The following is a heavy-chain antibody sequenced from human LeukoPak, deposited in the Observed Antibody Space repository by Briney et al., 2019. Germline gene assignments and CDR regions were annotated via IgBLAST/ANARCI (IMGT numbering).Heavy chain of an antibody. V-gene: IGHV1-18*01. CDR2: ISAYNGNT. CDR3: ARDAVGPYDFRPFDY. J-gene: IGHJ4*02. D-gene: IGHD3/OR15-3a*01. CDR1: GYTFTSYG. Sequence: GASVKVSCKASGYTFTSYGISWVRQAPGQGLEWMGWISAYNGNTNYAQKLQGRVTMTTDTSTSTAYMELRSLRSDDTAVYYCARDAVGPYDFRPFDYWGQGTLVTVSS.